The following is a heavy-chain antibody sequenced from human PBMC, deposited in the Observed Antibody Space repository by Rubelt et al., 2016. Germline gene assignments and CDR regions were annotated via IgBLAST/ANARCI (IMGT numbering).Heavy chain of an antibody. CDR1: S. CDR2: ISSSSSYI. D-gene: IGHD3-10*01. CDR3: ARVRYGSGSYYNGPPHVDY. V-gene: IGHV3-21*01. Sequence: SMNWVRQAPGKGLEWVSSISSSSSYIYYADSVKGRFTISRDNSKNTLYLQMNSLRAEDTAVYYCARVRYGSGSYYNGPPHVDYWGQGTLVTVSA. J-gene: IGHJ4*02.